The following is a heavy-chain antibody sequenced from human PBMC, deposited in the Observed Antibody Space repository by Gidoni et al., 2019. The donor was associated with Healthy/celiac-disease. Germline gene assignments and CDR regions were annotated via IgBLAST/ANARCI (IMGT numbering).Heavy chain of an antibody. D-gene: IGHD4-17*01. CDR2: IGASGGPI. Sequence: EVQLLESGGGLAHRGGSLRPSCAASGFTFSAYAMTWVRQAPGKGLAWVSLIGASGGPIFYADSVKGRFSISRDNSKNTLFLQIHSLRVEDTAVYYCAKSNGDDYPEPFDVWGPGTLVTVSS. V-gene: IGHV3-23*01. J-gene: IGHJ3*01. CDR1: GFTFSAYA. CDR3: AKSNGDDYPEPFDV.